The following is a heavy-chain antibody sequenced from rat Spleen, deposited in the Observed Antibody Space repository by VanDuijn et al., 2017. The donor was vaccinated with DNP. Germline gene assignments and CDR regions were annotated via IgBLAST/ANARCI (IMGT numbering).Heavy chain of an antibody. Sequence: EVQLVESGGGLVQPGGSLKLSCAASGFTLSDYYMAWVRQAPTKGLEWVAYSNYAGGSTYHGDSVKGGFTISRDNAKNTLYLQMNSLRSEDMATYYCTRHVLPLRVWDYWGQGVMVTVSS. J-gene: IGHJ2*01. CDR1: GFTLSDYY. CDR2: SNYAGGST. V-gene: IGHV5-22*01. D-gene: IGHD1-3*01. CDR3: TRHVLPLRVWDY.